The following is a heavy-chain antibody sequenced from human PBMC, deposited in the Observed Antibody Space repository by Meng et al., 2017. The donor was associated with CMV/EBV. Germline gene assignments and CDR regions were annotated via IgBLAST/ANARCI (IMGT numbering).Heavy chain of an antibody. Sequence: VQLGQAGAEVKRPGASGKVSCKASGYTFTGYYMHWVRQAPGQGLEWMGWINPNSGGTNYAQKFQGRVTMTRDTSISTAYMELSRLRSDDTAVYYCARGPLGEYSNYDAPWGQGTLVTVSS. J-gene: IGHJ5*02. CDR3: ARGPLGEYSNYDAP. CDR1: GYTFTGYY. V-gene: IGHV1-2*02. CDR2: INPNSGGT. D-gene: IGHD4-11*01.